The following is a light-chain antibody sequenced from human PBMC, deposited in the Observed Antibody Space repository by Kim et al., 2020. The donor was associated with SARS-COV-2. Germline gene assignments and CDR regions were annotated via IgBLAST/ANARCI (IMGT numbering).Light chain of an antibody. Sequence: DIQMTQSPSSLSASVGDRVTITCQASQDITKYLSWWQQKPGKAPNLLIYDASTLETGVPSRFSGGGLGTHFSFTITSLQPEDTATYYCQQYEYLPLTFGRGTKVDIK. CDR2: DAS. J-gene: IGKJ4*01. CDR3: QQYEYLPLT. CDR1: QDITKY. V-gene: IGKV1-33*01.